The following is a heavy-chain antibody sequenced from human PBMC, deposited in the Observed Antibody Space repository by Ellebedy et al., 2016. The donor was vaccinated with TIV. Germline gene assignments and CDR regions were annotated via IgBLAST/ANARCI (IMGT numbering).Heavy chain of an antibody. V-gene: IGHV3-23*01. Sequence: GESLKISCAASGFTFSRHTMNWVRQAPGKGLEWISAISGNDGNTFSADSVQGRFTISRDNSKNTLFLQMTNLRAKDTAMYFCARADNNLLWLGKGLDVWGQGTTVIVSS. CDR3: ARADNNLLWLGKGLDV. CDR1: GFTFSRHT. J-gene: IGHJ6*02. CDR2: ISGNDGNT. D-gene: IGHD3-10*01.